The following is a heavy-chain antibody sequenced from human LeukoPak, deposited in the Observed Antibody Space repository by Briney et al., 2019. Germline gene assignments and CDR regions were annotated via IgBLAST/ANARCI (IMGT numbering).Heavy chain of an antibody. CDR3: ARGLVHYYDSSGYHFDY. D-gene: IGHD3-22*01. CDR1: GYTFTIYG. V-gene: IGHV1-18*01. CDR2: ISAYNGNT. J-gene: IGHJ4*02. Sequence: ASVTVSCKASGYTFTIYGISWVRQAPGQGLEWMGWISAYNGNTNYAQKLQGRVTMTTDTSTSTAYMELRSLRSDDTAVYYCARGLVHYYDSSGYHFDYWGQGTLVTVSS.